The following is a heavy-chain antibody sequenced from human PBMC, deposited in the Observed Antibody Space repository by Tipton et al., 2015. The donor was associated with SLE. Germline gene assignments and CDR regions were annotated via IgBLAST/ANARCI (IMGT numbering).Heavy chain of an antibody. J-gene: IGHJ6*02. V-gene: IGHV3-15*01. Sequence: TLSLTCSVSVGSISSYFWSWVRQAPGKGLEWVGRIKSRDDGGTTDYAAPVKGRFAISRDDSKNTVSLEMNSLKTEDTAVYYCTTVGYCIRNMCNRYSYYYGMDVWGQGTTVIVSS. CDR2: IKSRDDGGTT. CDR1: VGSISSYF. D-gene: IGHD3-3*02. CDR3: TTVGYCIRNMCNRYSYYYGMDV.